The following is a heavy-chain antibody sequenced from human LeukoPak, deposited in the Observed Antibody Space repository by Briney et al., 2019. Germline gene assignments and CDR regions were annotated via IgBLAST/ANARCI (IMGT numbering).Heavy chain of an antibody. CDR3: ARVQYSSSSGRRYYYYGMDV. V-gene: IGHV1-69*04. Sequence: SVKVSCKASGYTFTSYGISWVRQAPGQGLEWMGRIIPILGIANYAQKFQGRVTITADKSTSTAYMELSSLRSEDTAVYYCARVQYSSSSGRRYYYYGMDVWGQGTTVTVSS. CDR1: GYTFTSYG. CDR2: IIPILGIA. J-gene: IGHJ6*02. D-gene: IGHD6-6*01.